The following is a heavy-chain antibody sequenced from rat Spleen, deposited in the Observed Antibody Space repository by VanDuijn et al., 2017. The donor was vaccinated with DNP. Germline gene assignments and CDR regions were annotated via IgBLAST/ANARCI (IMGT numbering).Heavy chain of an antibody. J-gene: IGHJ2*01. D-gene: IGHD5-1*01. Sequence: EVRLVESGGGLVQPGRSLKLSCAASGFTFSSYWMYWIRQVPGKGLEWIASITSGRGSTSYLDSVRGRFTISRDDAKSSLYLQMDSLRSEDTATYYCARQGTGSFDYWGQGVMVTVSS. V-gene: IGHV5-31*01. CDR3: ARQGTGSFDY. CDR2: ITSGRGST. CDR1: GFTFSSYW.